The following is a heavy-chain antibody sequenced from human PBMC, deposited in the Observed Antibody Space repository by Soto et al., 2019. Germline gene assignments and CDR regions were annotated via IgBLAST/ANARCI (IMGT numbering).Heavy chain of an antibody. V-gene: IGHV1-69*13. CDR1: GGNFTSYA. J-gene: IGHJ5*02. CDR3: AKASGRSWYNWFDP. Sequence: SVKVSCKAAGGNFTSYAISWVRQAPGQGLEFMGGIVPLFGTTNYSHKFRGRVTITADESTSTVYMEVSSLRSEDTAVYYCAKASGRSWYNWFDPWGQGTLVTVS. CDR2: IVPLFGTT. D-gene: IGHD6-13*01.